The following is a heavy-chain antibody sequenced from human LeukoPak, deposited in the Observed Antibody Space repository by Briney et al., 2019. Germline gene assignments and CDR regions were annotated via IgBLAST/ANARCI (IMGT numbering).Heavy chain of an antibody. Sequence: ASVKVSCKASGYTFTGYYMHWVRQAPGQGLEWMGWINPNSGGTNYAQKFQGRVTMTRDTSISTAYMELSRLRSDDTAVYYCARVDTAMVRPPFDYWGQGTLVTVSS. J-gene: IGHJ4*02. CDR3: ARVDTAMVRPPFDY. CDR2: INPNSGGT. D-gene: IGHD5-18*01. CDR1: GYTFTGYY. V-gene: IGHV1-2*02.